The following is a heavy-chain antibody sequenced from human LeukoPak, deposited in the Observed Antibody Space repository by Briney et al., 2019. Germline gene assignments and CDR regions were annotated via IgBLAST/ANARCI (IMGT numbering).Heavy chain of an antibody. V-gene: IGHV1-46*01. CDR2: INPSGGST. Sequence: ASVKVSCKASGYTFTSYYMHWVRQAPGQGLEWMGIINPSGGSTSYAQKFQGRVTMTRDTSTSTVYMELSSLRSEDTAVYYCARDLEGSGGYHHWDYWGQGTLVTVSP. J-gene: IGHJ4*02. CDR3: ARDLEGSGGYHHWDY. CDR1: GYTFTSYY. D-gene: IGHD3-22*01.